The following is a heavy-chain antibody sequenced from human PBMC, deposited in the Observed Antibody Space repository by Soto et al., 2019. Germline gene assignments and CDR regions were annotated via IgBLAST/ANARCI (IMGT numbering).Heavy chain of an antibody. CDR2: LYSDGTT. CDR1: GFTVSANY. V-gene: IGHV3-53*01. CDR3: AKDFDSYSSGRYGMDV. D-gene: IGHD6-19*01. J-gene: IGHJ6*02. Sequence: EVQVVESGGGLIQPGGSLRLSCEPSGFTVSANYMSWVRQAPGKGLEWVSLLYSDGTTYYTASVRDRFTISRDNSKNTLYLQMNSRRAEDTAVYYCAKDFDSYSSGRYGMDVWGQGTTVTVSS.